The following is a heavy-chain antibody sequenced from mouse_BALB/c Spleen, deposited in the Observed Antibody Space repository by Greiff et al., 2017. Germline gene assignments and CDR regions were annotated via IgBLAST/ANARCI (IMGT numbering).Heavy chain of an antibody. CDR2: ISYDGSN. CDR3: ARVDGSLYAMDY. D-gene: IGHD2-3*01. J-gene: IGHJ4*01. CDR1: GYSITSGYY. Sequence: EVKLVESGPGLVKPSQSLSLTCSVTGYSITSGYYWNWIRQFPGNKLEWMGYISYDGSNNYNPSLKNRISITRDTSKNQFFLKLNSVTTEDTATYYCARVDGSLYAMDYWGQGTSVTVSS. V-gene: IGHV3-6*02.